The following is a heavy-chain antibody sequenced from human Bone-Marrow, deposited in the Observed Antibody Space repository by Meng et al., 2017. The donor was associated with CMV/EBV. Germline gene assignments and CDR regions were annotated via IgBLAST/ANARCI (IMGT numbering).Heavy chain of an antibody. CDR2: IDYRGST. Sequence: GKYSWSWIRQHRGKGLEWIGYIDYRGSTYYNPYLNSRVTISVDTSKNQFSLKLSSVTASDTAVYYCARGAYYYDSSGYPRPHWFDPWGQGTLVTVSS. CDR3: ARGAYYYDSSGYPRPHWFDP. CDR1: GKYS. V-gene: IGHV4-30-4*06. D-gene: IGHD3-22*01. J-gene: IGHJ5*02.